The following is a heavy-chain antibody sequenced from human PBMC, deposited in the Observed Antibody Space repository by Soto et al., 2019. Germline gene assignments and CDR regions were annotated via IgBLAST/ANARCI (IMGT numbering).Heavy chain of an antibody. D-gene: IGHD2-15*01. Sequence: QLQLQESGPGLVKPSETLSLTCTVSGGSISSSSYYWGWIRQPPGKGLEWIGSIYYSGSTYYNPSLKSRVTISVDTSKNQFSLKLSSVTAADTAVYYCARPRPYCSGGSCYPYDAFDIWGQGTMVTVSS. V-gene: IGHV4-39*01. CDR3: ARPRPYCSGGSCYPYDAFDI. CDR1: GGSISSSSYY. CDR2: IYYSGST. J-gene: IGHJ3*02.